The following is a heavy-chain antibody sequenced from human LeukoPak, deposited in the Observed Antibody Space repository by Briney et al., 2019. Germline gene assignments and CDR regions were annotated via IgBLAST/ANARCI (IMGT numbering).Heavy chain of an antibody. CDR2: INHSGST. CDR3: ARRDSSSSPYYFDY. Sequence: PSETLSLTCAVYGGSFSGYYWSWIRQPPGKGLEWIGEINHSGSTNYNPSLKSRVTISVDTSKNQFSLKLSSVTAADTAVYYCARRDSSSSPYYFDYWGQGTLVTVSS. CDR1: GGSFSGYY. D-gene: IGHD6-6*01. J-gene: IGHJ4*02. V-gene: IGHV4-34*01.